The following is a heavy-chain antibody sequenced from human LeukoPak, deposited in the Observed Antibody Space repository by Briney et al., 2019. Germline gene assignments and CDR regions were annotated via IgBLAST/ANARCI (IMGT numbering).Heavy chain of an antibody. J-gene: IGHJ3*02. CDR2: IFYSGST. CDR3: AKSNGYGLVDI. CDR1: GGSISTYY. V-gene: IGHV4-59*12. Sequence: SETLSLTCTVSGGSISTYYWSWIRQPPGKGLEWIGNIFYSGSTYYSPSLKSRVTISLDTSTNQFSLKLNSVTAADTAVYYCAKSNGYGLVDIWGQGTMVTVSS. D-gene: IGHD3-10*01.